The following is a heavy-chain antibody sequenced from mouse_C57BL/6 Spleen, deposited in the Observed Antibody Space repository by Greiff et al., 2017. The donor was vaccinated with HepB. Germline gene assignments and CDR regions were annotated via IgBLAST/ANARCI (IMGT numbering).Heavy chain of an antibody. Sequence: QVHVKQSGAELVKPGASVKLSCKASGYTFTSYWMHWVKQRPGRGLEWIGRIDPNSGGTKYNEKFKSKATLTVDKPSSTAYMQLSSLTSEDSAVYYCASSDGSSYRFDYWGQGTTLTVSS. CDR3: ASSDGSSYRFDY. V-gene: IGHV1-72*01. D-gene: IGHD1-1*01. CDR2: IDPNSGGT. CDR1: GYTFTSYW. J-gene: IGHJ2*01.